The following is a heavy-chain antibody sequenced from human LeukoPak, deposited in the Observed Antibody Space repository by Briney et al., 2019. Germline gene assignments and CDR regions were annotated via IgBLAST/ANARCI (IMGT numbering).Heavy chain of an antibody. V-gene: IGHV4-59*01. D-gene: IGHD4-23*01. J-gene: IGHJ6*03. Sequence: KTSETLSLTCTVPGGSISRYYWSWVRQPPGKGVEWIGYIYYSGSTNYNPSLKSRVTISVDTSKNQFSLKLSSVTAADTAVYYCATSHGGNSASTYCDMDVWGKGTTVTISS. CDR2: IYYSGST. CDR1: GGSISRYY. CDR3: ATSHGGNSASTYCDMDV.